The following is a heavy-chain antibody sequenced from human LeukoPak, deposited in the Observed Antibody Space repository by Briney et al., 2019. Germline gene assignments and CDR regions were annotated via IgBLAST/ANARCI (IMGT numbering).Heavy chain of an antibody. CDR2: IYPGDSDT. CDR1: EHSFTNYW. V-gene: IGHV5-51*01. CDR3: ARRTGVSGPFDS. D-gene: IGHD3-3*01. J-gene: IGHJ4*02. Sequence: GESLKISCKGPEHSFTNYWIGWVRQMPGKGLDWMGIIYPGDSDTRYSPSFQGQVTISADKSTTTAYLQWGSLKASDTAIYYCARRTGVSGPFDSWGQGTLVTVSS.